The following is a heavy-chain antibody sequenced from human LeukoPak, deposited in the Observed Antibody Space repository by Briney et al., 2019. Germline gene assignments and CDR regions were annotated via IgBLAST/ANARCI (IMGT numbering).Heavy chain of an antibody. J-gene: IGHJ5*02. CDR3: ARGGPRRPLGFDP. CDR1: GGSFSGYY. V-gene: IGHV4-34*01. D-gene: IGHD6-6*01. CDR2: INHSGST. Sequence: SESLSLTCAVSGGSFSGYYWSWIRQPPGKGLEWIGEINHSGSTNYNPTLKSRVSISVDTSKNQYSLKLSSVTAADTAVYYCARGGPRRPLGFDPWGQGTLVTVSS.